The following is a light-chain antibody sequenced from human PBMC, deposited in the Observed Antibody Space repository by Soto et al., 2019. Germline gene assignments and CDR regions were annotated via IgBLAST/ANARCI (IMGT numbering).Light chain of an antibody. Sequence: DIQLTQSPSFLSASVGDRVTITCRASQGINNYLGWYQQKPGKAPKLLIHAASTLQSGVPSRFSGSGSGTEFTLTISSLQPEDFATYYCQPLNSYPITFGPGTKVDI. CDR1: QGINNY. J-gene: IGKJ3*01. CDR2: AAS. CDR3: QPLNSYPIT. V-gene: IGKV1-9*01.